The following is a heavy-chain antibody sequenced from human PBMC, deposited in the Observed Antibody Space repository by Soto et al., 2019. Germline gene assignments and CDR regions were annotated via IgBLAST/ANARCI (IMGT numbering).Heavy chain of an antibody. D-gene: IGHD2-2*01. J-gene: IGHJ6*03. CDR3: ARVVVPAAPYYYYYYLDV. CDR2: IFSNDEK. V-gene: IGHV2-26*01. Sequence: QVTLKESGPALVNPTETLTLTCTVSGFSLSNARMGVSWIRQPPGKALEWLAHIFSNDEKSYSTSLKSRLTITKDTSKSQVVLTMTNMDPVDTATYYCARVVVPAAPYYYYYYLDVWGKGTTVTVSS. CDR1: GFSLSNARMG.